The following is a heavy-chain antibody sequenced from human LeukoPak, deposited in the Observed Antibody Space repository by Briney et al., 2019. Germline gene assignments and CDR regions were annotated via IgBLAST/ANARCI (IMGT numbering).Heavy chain of an antibody. CDR3: AKDQYGSGTYFDY. CDR2: ISGSGGST. CDR1: GFSFSSYA. V-gene: IGHV3-23*01. J-gene: IGHJ4*02. Sequence: GSLRLSCAASGFSFSSYAMSWVRQAPGKGLAWVSGISGSGGSTYYVDSVKGRFTISRDNSKNTLYLQMNSLRVEDTAVYYCAKDQYGSGTYFDYWGQGTLVTVSS. D-gene: IGHD3-10*01.